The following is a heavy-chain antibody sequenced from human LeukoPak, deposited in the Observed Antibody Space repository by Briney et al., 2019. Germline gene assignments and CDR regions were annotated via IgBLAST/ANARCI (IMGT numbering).Heavy chain of an antibody. CDR2: SSAYNGNT. CDR1: GYTFTSYG. CDR3: ARASYSYDINGWVPFDY. D-gene: IGHD3-22*01. Sequence: ASVKVSCKASGYTFTSYGINWVRQAPGQGLEWMGWSSAYNGNTNYAQNFQGRVTMTTDTSTSTAYMELRSLTYDDTAVYYCARASYSYDINGWVPFDYWGQGTLVTVSS. V-gene: IGHV1-18*01. J-gene: IGHJ4*02.